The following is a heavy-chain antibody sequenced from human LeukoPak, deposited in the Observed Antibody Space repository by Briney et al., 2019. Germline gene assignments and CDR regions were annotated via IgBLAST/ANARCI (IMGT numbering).Heavy chain of an antibody. Sequence: ASVKVSCKVSGYALTELSMHWVRQAPGKGLEWMGGFDPEDGETIYAQKFQGRVTMTEDTSTDTAYMELSSLRSEDTAVYYCATGYSGYDYYFDYWGQGTLVTVSS. CDR1: GYALTELS. CDR2: FDPEDGET. V-gene: IGHV1-24*01. D-gene: IGHD5-12*01. J-gene: IGHJ4*02. CDR3: ATGYSGYDYYFDY.